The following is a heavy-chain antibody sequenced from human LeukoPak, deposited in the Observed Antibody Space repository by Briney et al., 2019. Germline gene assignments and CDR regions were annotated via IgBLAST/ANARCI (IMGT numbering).Heavy chain of an antibody. CDR2: IIPIFGTA. D-gene: IGHD2-2*01. CDR3: ASRLYCSNTRCRNFPFAY. Sequence: GASVKVSCKASGGTFSSYAINWVRQAPGQGLEWMGRIIPIFGTANYAQKFQDRVTITADESTSTAYMELSSLRSEDTAIYYCASRLYCSNTRCRNFPFAYWGQGTLVTVSS. J-gene: IGHJ4*02. V-gene: IGHV1-69*13. CDR1: GGTFSSYA.